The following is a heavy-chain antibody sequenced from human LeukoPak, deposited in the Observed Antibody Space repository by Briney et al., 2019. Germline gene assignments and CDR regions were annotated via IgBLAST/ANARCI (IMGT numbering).Heavy chain of an antibody. CDR3: ARDSARYCSSTSCMYYFDY. V-gene: IGHV3-33*01. J-gene: IGHJ4*02. CDR2: IWYDGSNK. Sequence: GRSLRLSCAASGFTFSSYGMHWVRQAPGKGLEWVAVIWYDGSNKYYADSVKGRFTISRDNSKNTLYLQMNSLGAEDTAVYYCARDSARYCSSTSCMYYFDYWGQGTLVTVSS. CDR1: GFTFSSYG. D-gene: IGHD2-2*01.